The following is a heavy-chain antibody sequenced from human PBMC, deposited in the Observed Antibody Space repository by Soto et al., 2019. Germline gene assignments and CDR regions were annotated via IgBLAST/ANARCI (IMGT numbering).Heavy chain of an antibody. CDR2: IYYSGTT. Sequence: KTSETLSLTCSVSGGSISGGGNYWSWIRQHPGMGLEWIGYIYYSGTTYTNPSLKSRITLSVDTSKNQYSLKVSSVTAADTAVYYCARSPHGKQFDFWGQGTLVTVSS. CDR3: ARSPHGKQFDF. V-gene: IGHV4-31*03. CDR1: GGSISGGGNY. J-gene: IGHJ4*02.